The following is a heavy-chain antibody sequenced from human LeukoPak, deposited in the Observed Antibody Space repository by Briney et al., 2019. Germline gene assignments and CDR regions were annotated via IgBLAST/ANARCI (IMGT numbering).Heavy chain of an antibody. CDR1: GFTFSSYW. D-gene: IGHD5/OR15-5a*01. Sequence: GGSLRLSCAASGFTFSSYWMHWVRQAPGKGLVWVSRINSDGSSTSYADSVKGRFTISRDNAKNTLYLQMNSLRAEDTAVYYCVREPSTSPWFDPWGQGTLVTVSS. CDR3: VREPSTSPWFDP. J-gene: IGHJ5*02. CDR2: INSDGSST. V-gene: IGHV3-74*01.